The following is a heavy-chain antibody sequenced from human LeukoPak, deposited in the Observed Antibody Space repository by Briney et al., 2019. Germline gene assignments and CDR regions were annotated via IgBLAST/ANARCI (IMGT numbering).Heavy chain of an antibody. V-gene: IGHV4-34*01. CDR2: INHSGST. J-gene: IGHJ4*02. CDR1: GGSFSGYY. Sequence: PSETLSLTCAVYGGSFSGYYWSWIRQPPGKGLEWIGEINHSGSTNYNPSLKSRVTISVDTSKNQFSLKLSSVTAADTAVYYCARGGLAFYDYWGQGTLVTVSS. CDR3: ARGGLAFYDY. D-gene: IGHD2/OR15-2a*01.